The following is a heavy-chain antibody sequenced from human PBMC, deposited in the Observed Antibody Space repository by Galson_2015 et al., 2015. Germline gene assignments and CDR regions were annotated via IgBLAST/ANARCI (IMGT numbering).Heavy chain of an antibody. CDR1: GGSFSGYY. V-gene: IGHV4-34*01. D-gene: IGHD4-23*01. CDR2: INHSGST. Sequence: ETLSLTCAVYGGSFSGYYWSWIRQPPGKGLEWIGEINHSGSTNYNPSLKSRVTISVDTSKNQFSLKLSSVTAADTAVYYCARTRCYGGNWVCALGYWGQGTLVTVSS. CDR3: ARTRCYGGNWVCALGY. J-gene: IGHJ4*02.